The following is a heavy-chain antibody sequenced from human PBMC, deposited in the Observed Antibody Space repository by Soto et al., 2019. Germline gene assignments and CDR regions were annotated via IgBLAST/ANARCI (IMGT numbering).Heavy chain of an antibody. CDR2: IIPILGIP. D-gene: IGHD6-13*01. V-gene: IGHV1-69*02. Sequence: QVQLVQSGAEVQKPGSSVKVSCQASGGTFNSYTITWVRQAPGQGLEWMGRIIPILGIPKYAKTFQGRVTSTADHSTSTVHMELSSLKSEDTAVSSCARTAAVYSNSMHPAELFQPCGQGTLVTASS. CDR1: GGTFNSYT. J-gene: IGHJ1*01. CDR3: ARTAAVYSNSMHPAELFQP.